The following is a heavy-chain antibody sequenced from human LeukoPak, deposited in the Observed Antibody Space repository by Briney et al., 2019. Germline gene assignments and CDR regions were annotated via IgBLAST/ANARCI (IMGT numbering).Heavy chain of an antibody. Sequence: KPSETLSLTCTVSGGSMSSSSYFWGWIRQPPGKGLEWIGSINYSGSIYYNPSLKSRVTISVDTSKNQFSLKLSSVTAADTAVYYCARHAASAYCGGDCYPDYWGQGTLVTVSS. V-gene: IGHV4-39*01. CDR3: ARHAASAYCGGDCYPDY. J-gene: IGHJ4*02. CDR2: INYSGSI. D-gene: IGHD2-21*02. CDR1: GGSMSSSSYF.